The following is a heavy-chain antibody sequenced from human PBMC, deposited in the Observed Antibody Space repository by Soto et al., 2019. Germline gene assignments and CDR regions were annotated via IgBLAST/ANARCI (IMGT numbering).Heavy chain of an antibody. D-gene: IGHD3-16*01. CDR1: GGSFSGYY. J-gene: IGHJ3*02. CDR2: INHSGST. Sequence: SETPSLTCAVYGGSFSGYYWSWIRQPPGKGLEWIGEINHSGSTNYNPSLKSRVTISVDTSKNQFSLKLSSVTAADTAVYYCARGGWGDAFDIWGQGTMVTVSS. CDR3: ARGGWGDAFDI. V-gene: IGHV4-34*01.